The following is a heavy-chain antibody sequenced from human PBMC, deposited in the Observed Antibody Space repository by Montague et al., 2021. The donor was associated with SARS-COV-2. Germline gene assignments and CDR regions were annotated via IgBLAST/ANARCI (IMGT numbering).Heavy chain of an antibody. CDR2: ISSSRFAT. CDR1: GFTFDDYG. J-gene: IGHJ4*02. Sequence: SLRLSCAASGFTFDDYGMSWVRQAPGKGLEWVSSISSSRFATYYADSVKGRFIFSRDNSKNTVTLQMNSLRAEDTAIYYCAKSLQVGATTPFDYWGQGILVTVSS. D-gene: IGHD1-26*01. V-gene: IGHV3-23*01. CDR3: AKSLQVGATTPFDY.